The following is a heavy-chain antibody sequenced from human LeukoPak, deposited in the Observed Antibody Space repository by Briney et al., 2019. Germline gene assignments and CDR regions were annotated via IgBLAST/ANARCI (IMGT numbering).Heavy chain of an antibody. V-gene: IGHV1-69*05. CDR2: IIPIFGTA. CDR3: ARGHNWNYVRFDY. CDR1: GGTFSSYA. Sequence: GASVKVSCKASGGTFSSYAINWVRQAPGQGLEWMGGIIPIFGTANYAQKFQGRVTITTDESTSTAYMELSSLRSEDTAVYYCARGHNWNYVRFDYWGQGTLVTVSS. J-gene: IGHJ4*02. D-gene: IGHD1-7*01.